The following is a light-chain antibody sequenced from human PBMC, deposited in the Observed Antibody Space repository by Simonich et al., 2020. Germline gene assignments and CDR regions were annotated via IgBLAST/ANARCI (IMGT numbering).Light chain of an antibody. V-gene: IGLV6-57*03. CDR1: SGSIASNY. Sequence: NFMLTQPHSVSESPGKTVTISCTRSSGSIASNYVQWYQQRPGSAPTTVFYEDNQRPSGVPGRCSGSIDSSSNSASLTISGLKTEDEADYYCQSYDSSGWVFGGGTKLTVL. CDR2: EDN. CDR3: QSYDSSGWV. J-gene: IGLJ3*02.